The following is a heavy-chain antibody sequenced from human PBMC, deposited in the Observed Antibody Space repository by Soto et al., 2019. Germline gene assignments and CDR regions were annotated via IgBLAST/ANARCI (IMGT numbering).Heavy chain of an antibody. J-gene: IGHJ2*01. CDR1: GFTSSDYY. V-gene: IGHV4-31*02. CDR2: IYYSGST. CDR3: ARDYGDYWYFDL. Sequence: LRLSCAASGFTSSDYYMSWIRQAPGKGLEWIGYIYYSGSTYYNPSLKSRVTISVDTSKNQFSLKLSSVTAADTAVYYCARDYGDYWYFDLWGRGTLVTVSS. D-gene: IGHD4-17*01.